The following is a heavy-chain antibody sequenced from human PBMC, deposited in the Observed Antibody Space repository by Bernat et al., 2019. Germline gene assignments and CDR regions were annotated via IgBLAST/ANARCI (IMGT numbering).Heavy chain of an antibody. CDR1: GGSISSSSYY. J-gene: IGHJ4*02. CDR3: ARTLGYSSSWYGLRQFDY. Sequence: QLQLQESGPGLVKPSETLSLTCTVSGGSISSSSYYWGWIRQPPGKGLEWIGSIYYSGSTYYNPSLKSRVTISVDTSKNQFSLKLSSVTAADTAVYYCARTLGYSSSWYGLRQFDYWGQGTLVTVSS. D-gene: IGHD6-13*01. V-gene: IGHV4-39*01. CDR2: IYYSGST.